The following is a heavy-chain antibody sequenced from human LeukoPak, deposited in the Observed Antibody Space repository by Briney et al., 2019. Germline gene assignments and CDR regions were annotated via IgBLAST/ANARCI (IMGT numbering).Heavy chain of an antibody. Sequence: SETLSLTCTVSGGSISSYYWSWIRQPAGKGLEWIGRIYTSGSTNYNPSLKSRVTMSVDTSKNQFSLKLSSVTAADTAVYYCASETYYYDSSGYLANSGFGHWGQGTLVTVSS. CDR3: ASETYYYDSSGYLANSGFGH. V-gene: IGHV4-4*07. CDR1: GGSISSYY. J-gene: IGHJ4*02. D-gene: IGHD3-22*01. CDR2: IYTSGST.